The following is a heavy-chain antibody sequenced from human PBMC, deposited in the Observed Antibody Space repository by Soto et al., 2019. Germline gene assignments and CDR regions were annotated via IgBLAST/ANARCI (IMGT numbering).Heavy chain of an antibody. CDR3: ARKEGYCAGGGCHYVY. D-gene: IGHD2-8*02. J-gene: IGHJ4*02. CDR1: GFTFSSYD. Sequence: GGSLRLSCAASGFTFSSYDMHWVRQAPGKGLEYVSAISSNGGVTYYANSVKGRFTISRDNSKNTLYLQMGSLRPEDMAVYYCARKEGYCAGGGCHYVYWGQGTLVTVSS. V-gene: IGHV3-64*01. CDR2: ISSNGGVT.